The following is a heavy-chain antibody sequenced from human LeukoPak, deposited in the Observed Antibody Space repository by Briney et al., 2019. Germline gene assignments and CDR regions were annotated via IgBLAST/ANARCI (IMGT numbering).Heavy chain of an antibody. Sequence: GGSLRLSCAASGFTFSSYSMNWVRQAPGKGLEWVSSISSSSSYIYYADSVKGRFTISRDNAKNSLYLQMNSLRAEDTAVYYCARQQLEPHYYYYYMDVWGKGTTVTVSS. V-gene: IGHV3-21*01. CDR3: ARQQLEPHYYYYYMDV. CDR2: ISSSSSYI. CDR1: GFTFSSYS. J-gene: IGHJ6*03. D-gene: IGHD6-13*01.